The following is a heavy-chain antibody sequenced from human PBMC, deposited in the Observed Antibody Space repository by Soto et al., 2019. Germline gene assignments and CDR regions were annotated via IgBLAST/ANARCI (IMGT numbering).Heavy chain of an antibody. D-gene: IGHD4-4*01. Sequence: GGSLRLSCAASGFTFDTYAMNWVRQAPGKGLDWVSSISLNGATTYYSDSVKGRFTVSRDNSDNTLYLHMNSLRAEDTAVYFCARRGDYTNYGWGTAPFDYWGQGTLVTVSS. CDR3: ARRGDYTNYGWGTAPFDY. CDR1: GFTFDTYA. CDR2: ISLNGATT. V-gene: IGHV3-23*01. J-gene: IGHJ4*02.